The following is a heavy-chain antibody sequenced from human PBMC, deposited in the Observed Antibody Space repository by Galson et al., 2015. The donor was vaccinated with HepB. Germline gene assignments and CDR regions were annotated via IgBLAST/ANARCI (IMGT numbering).Heavy chain of an antibody. J-gene: IGHJ4*02. CDR1: GYKFTTYW. D-gene: IGHD3-10*01. Sequence: QSGAEVKKPGESLKISCQGLGYKFTTYWIAWVRQMPGQGLEWMGIIYPGDLDTRYSPSFEGQVTISADKSTNTAYLQWSSLKASDTAMYYCARLLAGSYYFHIWGQGTLVSVSP. CDR2: IYPGDLDT. V-gene: IGHV5-51*01. CDR3: ARLLAGSYYFHI.